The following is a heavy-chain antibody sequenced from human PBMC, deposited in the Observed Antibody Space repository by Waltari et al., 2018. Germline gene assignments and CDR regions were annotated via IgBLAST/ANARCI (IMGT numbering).Heavy chain of an antibody. Sequence: QVQLVQSGAEVKKPGASVKVSCKVSGYTLTELSMHWVRQAPGKGLEWMGGFDPEEGETSYAQKFQGRVTMTEDTSTDTAYMELSSLRSEDTAVYYCVTLRGYYSSFDYWGQGTLVTVSS. CDR2: FDPEEGET. J-gene: IGHJ4*02. CDR3: VTLRGYYSSFDY. CDR1: GYTLTELS. D-gene: IGHD3-22*01. V-gene: IGHV1-24*01.